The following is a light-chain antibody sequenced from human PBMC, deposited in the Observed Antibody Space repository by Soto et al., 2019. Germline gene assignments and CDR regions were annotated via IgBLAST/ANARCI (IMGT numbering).Light chain of an antibody. CDR3: QQYKSYLVS. V-gene: IGKV1-5*01. J-gene: IGKJ2*03. Sequence: IQMTQSPSALSASVGDSVTITCRASESLGTWLAWYQQKPGKAPELLISDASTLESGVPLRFSGSGSGTDFTLTISSLQPDDFATYYCQQYKSYLVSFGQGTKLEIK. CDR1: ESLGTW. CDR2: DAS.